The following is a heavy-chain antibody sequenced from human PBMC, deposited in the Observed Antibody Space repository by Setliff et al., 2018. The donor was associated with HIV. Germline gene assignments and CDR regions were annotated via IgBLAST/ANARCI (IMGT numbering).Heavy chain of an antibody. J-gene: IGHJ4*02. CDR1: GGSISSYY. Sequence: PSETLSLTCTVSGGSISSYYWSWIRQPPGKGLEWMGHVFYTGFAAYNPSLKSRLTISVDTSKSQFSLRLTSVTAADTAIYYCARQVSIPGVAITPVDYWGQGALVTVSS. CDR2: VFYTGFA. V-gene: IGHV4-59*08. CDR3: ARQVSIPGVAITPVDY. D-gene: IGHD5-12*01.